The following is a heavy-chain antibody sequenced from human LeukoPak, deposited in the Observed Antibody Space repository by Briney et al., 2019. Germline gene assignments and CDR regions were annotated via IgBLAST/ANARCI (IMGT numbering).Heavy chain of an antibody. J-gene: IGHJ4*02. V-gene: IGHV1-18*01. CDR1: GYTFTSYG. Sequence: ASVKVSCKASGYTFTSYGISWVRQAPGQGLEWMGWISAYNGNTNYAQKLQGRVTMTTDTSTSTAYMELRSLRSDDTAVYYCASAGSGWYGSPLGVSGWGQGTLVTVSS. CDR3: ASAGSGWYGSPLGVSG. D-gene: IGHD6-19*01. CDR2: ISAYNGNT.